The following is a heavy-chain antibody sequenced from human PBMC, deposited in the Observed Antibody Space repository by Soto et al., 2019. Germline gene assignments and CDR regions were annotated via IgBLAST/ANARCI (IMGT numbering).Heavy chain of an antibody. J-gene: IGHJ4*02. CDR3: ARGAVYDYQFDY. CDR2: IYYSGST. D-gene: IGHD4-17*01. Sequence: QVQLQESGPGLVKPSQTLSLTCTVSGGSIRSGDYYWSWIRQPPGKGLEWIGYIYYSGSTYYNPSLKSRGNTSVDTWRNECALKLSSVTAADTAVYYCARGAVYDYQFDYWGQGTLVTVS. V-gene: IGHV4-30-4*01. CDR1: GGSIRSGDYY.